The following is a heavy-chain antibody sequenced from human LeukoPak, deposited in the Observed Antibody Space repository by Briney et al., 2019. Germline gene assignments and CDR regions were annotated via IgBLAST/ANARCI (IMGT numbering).Heavy chain of an antibody. J-gene: IGHJ5*02. CDR2: IYTSGST. CDR1: GGSINNYY. V-gene: IGHV4-4*07. CDR3: ARDYDSSGYLP. Sequence: PSETLSLTCTVSGGSINNYYWGWIRQPAGKGLEWIGRIYTSGSTNYNPSLKSRVSMSVDTSKNQFSLELSSVTAADTAVYYCARDYDSSGYLPWGQGTLVTVSS. D-gene: IGHD3-22*01.